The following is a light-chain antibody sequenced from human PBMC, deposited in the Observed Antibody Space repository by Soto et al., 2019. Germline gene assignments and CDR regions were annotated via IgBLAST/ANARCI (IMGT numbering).Light chain of an antibody. Sequence: IQMTQSPSTLSASVGDRVTITCRASQSISRWVAWYQQKPGKAPKLLIYDASSLESGVPARFSGSGSGTEFTLTIRSLQPDDFATSYCQQYDSYWTFGQGTKVDIK. CDR1: QSISRW. CDR3: QQYDSYWT. V-gene: IGKV1-5*01. CDR2: DAS. J-gene: IGKJ1*01.